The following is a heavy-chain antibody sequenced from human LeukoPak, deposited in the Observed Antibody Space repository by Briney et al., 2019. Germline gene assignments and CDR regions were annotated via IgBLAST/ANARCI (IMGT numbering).Heavy chain of an antibody. CDR3: AKDWRLLWFGGEENWFDP. J-gene: IGHJ5*02. CDR2: IRYDGSNK. V-gene: IGHV3-30*02. CDR1: GFTFSSYA. D-gene: IGHD3-10*01. Sequence: GGSLRLSCAASGFTFSSYAMTWVRQAPGKGLEWVAFIRYDGSNKYYADSVKGRFTISRDNSKNTLYLQMNSLRAEDTAVYYCAKDWRLLWFGGEENWFDPWGQGTLVTVSS.